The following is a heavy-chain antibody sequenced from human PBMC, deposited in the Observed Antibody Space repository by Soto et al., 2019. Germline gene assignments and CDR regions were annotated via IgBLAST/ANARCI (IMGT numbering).Heavy chain of an antibody. CDR3: ARDYYKYYDSSGYYRSPAY. V-gene: IGHV3-30-3*01. CDR2: ISYDGSDK. J-gene: IGHJ4*02. Sequence: GGSMRLSCAASGFTFSSYAMTWVRQAPGKGLEWVALISYDGSDKDYADSVKGRFTISRDNSRNTLFLQMNSLRAEDTAVYYCARDYYKYYDSSGYYRSPAYWGQGTLVTVS. D-gene: IGHD3-22*01. CDR1: GFTFSSYA.